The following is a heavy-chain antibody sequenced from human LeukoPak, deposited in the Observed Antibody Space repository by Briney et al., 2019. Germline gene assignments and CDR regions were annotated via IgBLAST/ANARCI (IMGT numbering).Heavy chain of an antibody. J-gene: IGHJ5*02. V-gene: IGHV1-24*01. CDR3: ATCYYYDSSGYYYWFDP. CDR1: GYTLTELS. D-gene: IGHD3-22*01. CDR2: FDPEDGET. Sequence: ASVKVSCKVSGYTLTELSMHWVRQAPGKGLEWMGGFDPEDGETIYAQKFQGRVTMTEDTSTDTAYMELSSLRSEDTAVYYCATCYYYDSSGYYYWFDPWGQGTLVTVSS.